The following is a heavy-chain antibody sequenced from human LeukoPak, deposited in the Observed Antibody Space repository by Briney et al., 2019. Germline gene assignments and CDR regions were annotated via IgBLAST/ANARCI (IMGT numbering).Heavy chain of an antibody. Sequence: ASVTVSCKPSGYTFTSFGISWVRQAPGQGLEWMGWIGAYNGDTNYAQKFQGRVTMTTDTSTSTAYMDLRRLRSDDTAVYYCTRDHCSGDNCPSFDYWGQGTLVTVSS. CDR1: GYTFTSFG. D-gene: IGHD2-15*01. CDR3: TRDHCSGDNCPSFDY. J-gene: IGHJ4*02. CDR2: IGAYNGDT. V-gene: IGHV1-18*04.